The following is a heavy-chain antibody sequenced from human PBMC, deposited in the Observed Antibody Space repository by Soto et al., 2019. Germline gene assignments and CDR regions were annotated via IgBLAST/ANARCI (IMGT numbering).Heavy chain of an antibody. V-gene: IGHV4-59*01. CDR2: IYYSGST. J-gene: IGHJ5*02. D-gene: IGHD3-22*01. CDR3: ARAETYYYDSSGYWFDP. CDR1: GGSISSYC. Sequence: PSETLSLTCTVSGGSISSYCWSWIRQPPGKGLEWIGYIYYSGSTNYNPSLKSRVTISVDTSKNQFSLKLSSVTAADTAVYYCARAETYYYDSSGYWFDPWGQGTLVTVSS.